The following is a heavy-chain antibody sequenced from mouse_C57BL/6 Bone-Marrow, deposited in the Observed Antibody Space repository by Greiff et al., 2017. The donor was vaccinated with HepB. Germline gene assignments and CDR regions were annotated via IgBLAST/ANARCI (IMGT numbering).Heavy chain of an antibody. D-gene: IGHD1-1*01. CDR3: ARNLGLGYGSSPLDY. CDR1: GFSLTSYA. V-gene: IGHV2-9-1*01. Sequence: QVQLKQSGPGLVAPSQSLSITCTVSGFSLTSYAISWVRQPPGKGLEWLGVIWTGGGTNYNSALKYRLSISKDNSKSQVFLKMNSLQTDDTARYYCARNLGLGYGSSPLDYWGQGTTLTVSS. CDR2: IWTGGGT. J-gene: IGHJ2*01.